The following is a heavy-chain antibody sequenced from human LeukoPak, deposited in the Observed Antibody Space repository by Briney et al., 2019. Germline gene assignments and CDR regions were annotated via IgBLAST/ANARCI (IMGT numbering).Heavy chain of an antibody. J-gene: IGHJ4*02. V-gene: IGHV4-34*01. D-gene: IGHD2-15*01. CDR3: ARGKYHCSGSTCSPPFDY. CDR2: MDHSGST. Sequence: SETLSLTCAVYGGSFSGHYWSWIRQPPGKGLEWIGEMDHSGSTKYIPSLESRVTVSVDTSKNQFSLRLSSVTAADTAVYYCARGKYHCSGSTCSPPFDYWGQGTLVTVSS. CDR1: GGSFSGHY.